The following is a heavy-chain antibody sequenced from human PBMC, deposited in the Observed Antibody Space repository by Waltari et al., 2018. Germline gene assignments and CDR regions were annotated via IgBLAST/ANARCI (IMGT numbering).Heavy chain of an antibody. CDR3: ATYVGASIGTAAFDV. V-gene: IGHV4-39*01. CDR1: GGSITTNRHY. D-gene: IGHD3-16*01. CDR2: ISDSGAT. J-gene: IGHJ3*01. Sequence: QLHLQESGPGLLQPSETLSLTCSVSGGSITTNRHYWGWIRQPPGKGLEWTATISDSGATDTTPSLKSRVTISVDTFKNQFSLKLSSVTAADTAVYYCATYVGASIGTAAFDVWGQGTMVTVSS.